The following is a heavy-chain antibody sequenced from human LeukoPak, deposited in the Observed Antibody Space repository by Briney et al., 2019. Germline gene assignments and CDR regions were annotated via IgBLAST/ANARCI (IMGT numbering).Heavy chain of an antibody. Sequence: SETLSLTCAVYGGSFSGYYWSWIRQPPGKGLEWIGEINHSGSTNYNPSLKSRVTISVDTSKNQFSQKLSSVTAADTAVYYCASGYSEVFRSYYYYYGMDVWGQGTTVTVSS. D-gene: IGHD2-21*01. CDR2: INHSGST. J-gene: IGHJ6*02. CDR1: GGSFSGYY. V-gene: IGHV4-34*01. CDR3: ASGYSEVFRSYYYYYGMDV.